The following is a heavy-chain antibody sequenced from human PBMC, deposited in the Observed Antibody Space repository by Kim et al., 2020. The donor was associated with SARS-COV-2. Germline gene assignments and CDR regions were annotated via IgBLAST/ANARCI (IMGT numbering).Heavy chain of an antibody. CDR2: ISSSSSYI. V-gene: IGHV3-21*01. CDR3: ARVGTVVAPNVR. J-gene: IGHJ4*02. D-gene: IGHD2-15*01. Sequence: GGSLRLSCAASGFTFSSYSMNWVRQAPGKGLEWVSSISSSSSYIYYADSVKGRFTISRDNAKNSLYLQMNSLRAEDTAVYYCARVGTVVAPNVRWGQGTLVTVSS. CDR1: GFTFSSYS.